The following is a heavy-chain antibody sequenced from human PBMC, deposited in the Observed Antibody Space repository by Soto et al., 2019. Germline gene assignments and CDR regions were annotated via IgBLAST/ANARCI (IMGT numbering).Heavy chain of an antibody. CDR1: GFTFSSYE. D-gene: IGHD3-10*01. CDR3: AREVDGCFDY. V-gene: IGHV3-48*03. J-gene: IGHJ4*02. CDR2: ISSSGSTI. Sequence: PGGSLRLSCAASGFTFSSYEMNWVRQAPGKGLEWVSYISSSGSTIYYADSVKGRFTITRDNAKNSLYLQMNSLRAEDTAVYYCAREVDGCFDYWGQGTLVTVSS.